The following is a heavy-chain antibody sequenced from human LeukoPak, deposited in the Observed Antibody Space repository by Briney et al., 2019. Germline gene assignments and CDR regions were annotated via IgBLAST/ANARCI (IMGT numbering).Heavy chain of an antibody. V-gene: IGHV3-33*01. CDR1: GFTFSDHS. CDR2: IWYDGSNK. CDR3: ARGQIPYFYYMDA. Sequence: GGSLRLSCAVSGFTFSDHSMHWVRQAPGKGLEWVAAIWYDGSNKYYADSVKGRFTISRDNSKNTLYLQMNSLRAEDTAVFFCARGQIPYFYYMDAWGNGTTVTVAS. J-gene: IGHJ6*03.